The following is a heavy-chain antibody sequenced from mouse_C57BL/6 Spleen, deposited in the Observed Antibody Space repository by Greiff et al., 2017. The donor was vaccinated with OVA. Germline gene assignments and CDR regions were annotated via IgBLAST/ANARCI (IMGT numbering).Heavy chain of an antibody. Sequence: VQLQQSGPELVKPGDSVKISCKASGYSFTGYFMNWVMQSHGKSLEWIGRINPYNGDTFYNQKFKGKATLTVDKSSSTAHMELRSLTSEDSAVYYGARYSNYPYYAMDYWGQGTSVTVSS. D-gene: IGHD2-5*01. CDR2: INPYNGDT. CDR1: GYSFTGYF. J-gene: IGHJ4*01. CDR3: ARYSNYPYYAMDY. V-gene: IGHV1-20*01.